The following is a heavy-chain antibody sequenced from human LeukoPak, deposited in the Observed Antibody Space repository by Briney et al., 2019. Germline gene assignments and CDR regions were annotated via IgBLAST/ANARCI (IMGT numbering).Heavy chain of an antibody. CDR2: VTSSGSLI. CDR3: ARDGFDHAYWSGSCVPRKNYYAMDV. V-gene: IGHV3-11*01. Sequence: QAGGSLRLSCAASGFTISDYYMSWIRQAPGKGLEWVSYVTSSGSLIYQADSVKGRFTISRDNAKNSVYLQMNSLRVEDTAVYYCARDGFDHAYWSGSCVPRKNYYAMDVWGQGTTVTVSS. D-gene: IGHD3-3*01. CDR1: GFTISDYY. J-gene: IGHJ6*02.